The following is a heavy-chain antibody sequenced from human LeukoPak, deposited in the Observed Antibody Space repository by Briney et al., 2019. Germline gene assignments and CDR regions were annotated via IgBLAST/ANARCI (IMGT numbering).Heavy chain of an antibody. CDR1: GGSIRNNY. CDR3: ASYTSSGAYFEY. D-gene: IGHD6-13*01. J-gene: IGHJ4*02. Sequence: PSETLSLTCSVSGGSIRNNYWSWIRQPAGKGLEWIGRIYSSGSADYNPSLKSRVTMSVDTSKNQFSLKPSSVTVADTAVYYCASYTSSGAYFEYWGQGTLVTVSS. CDR2: IYSSGSA. V-gene: IGHV4-4*07.